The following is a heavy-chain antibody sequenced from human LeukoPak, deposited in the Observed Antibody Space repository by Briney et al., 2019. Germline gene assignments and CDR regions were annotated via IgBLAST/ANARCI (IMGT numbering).Heavy chain of an antibody. D-gene: IGHD1-1*01. J-gene: IGHJ4*02. CDR1: GFTFSSYS. Sequence: GGSLRLSCAASGFTFSSYSMNWVRQAPGKGLEWVANIKEDGTEKNLVDSVKGRFTISRDNTKNSLFLEMNNLRGDDTAIYYCVRESRPGGAMGLYHNLDYWGQGTLVTVSS. CDR2: IKEDGTEK. CDR3: VRESRPGGAMGLYHNLDY. V-gene: IGHV3-7*01.